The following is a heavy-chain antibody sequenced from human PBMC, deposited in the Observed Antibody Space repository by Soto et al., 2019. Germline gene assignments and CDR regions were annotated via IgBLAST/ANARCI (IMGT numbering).Heavy chain of an antibody. CDR1: GFTLSWYG. CDR3: ARETGGAAHY. D-gene: IGHD1-26*01. Sequence: EVQLVESGGGLVKPGGSLRLSCAASGFTLSWYGLMWVRQAPGKGLEWVSSISSGSTLKHYAESVKGRYTVSRDNTKNSLYLEMSGLTVEDTAIYYCARETGGAAHYGGQGTRVTVS. J-gene: IGHJ4*02. V-gene: IGHV3-21*04. CDR2: ISSGSTLK.